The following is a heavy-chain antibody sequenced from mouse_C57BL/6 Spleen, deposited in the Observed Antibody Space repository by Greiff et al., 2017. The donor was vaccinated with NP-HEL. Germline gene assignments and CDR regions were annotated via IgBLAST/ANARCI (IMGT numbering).Heavy chain of an antibody. CDR3: ARLGTTVVPYAMDY. CDR1: GFTFSSYT. CDR2: ISGGGGNT. V-gene: IGHV5-9*01. D-gene: IGHD1-1*01. Sequence: EVKLVESGGGLVKPGGSLKLSCAASGFTFSSYTMSWVRQTPEKRLEWVATISGGGGNTYYSDSVKGRFTISRDNAKNTLYLQMSSLRSEDTALYYCARLGTTVVPYAMDYWGQGTSVTVSS. J-gene: IGHJ4*01.